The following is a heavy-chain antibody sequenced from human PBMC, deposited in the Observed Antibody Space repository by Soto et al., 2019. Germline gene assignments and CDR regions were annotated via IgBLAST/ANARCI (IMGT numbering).Heavy chain of an antibody. V-gene: IGHV3-33*01. CDR1: GFTFSSYG. D-gene: IGHD2-2*01. CDR3: ARDLIWDLAAMPGELDY. Sequence: GGSLRLSCAASGFTFSSYGMHWVRQAPGKGLEWVAVIWYDGSNKYYADSVKGRFTISRDNSKNTLYLQMNSLRAEDTAVYYCARDLIWDLAAMPGELDYWGQGTLVTVSS. J-gene: IGHJ4*02. CDR2: IWYDGSNK.